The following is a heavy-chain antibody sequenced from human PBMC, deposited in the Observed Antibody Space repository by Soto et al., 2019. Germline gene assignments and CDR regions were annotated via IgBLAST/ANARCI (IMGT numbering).Heavy chain of an antibody. Sequence: QVQLQESGPGLVKPSETLSLTCTVSGGSIINYHWNWIRQPPGKGLEWIGYIHYSGSTDYNPSLNSRVTISIDTSKKQLPLKLSSVTAADTAVYYCARGGYWLDYWGQGTLVTVSS. CDR3: ARGGYWLDY. V-gene: IGHV4-59*01. D-gene: IGHD5-12*01. CDR1: GGSIINYH. J-gene: IGHJ4*02. CDR2: IHYSGST.